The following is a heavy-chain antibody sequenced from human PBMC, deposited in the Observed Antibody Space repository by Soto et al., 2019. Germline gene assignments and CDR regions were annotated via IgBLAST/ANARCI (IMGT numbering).Heavy chain of an antibody. CDR2: IIPIFGTA. CDR3: AXRSRDGVVRGGYNWFDP. Sequence: SVKVSCKASGYTFTSYYMHWVRQAPGQGLEWMGGIIPIFGTANYAQKFQGRVTITADESTSTAYMELSSLRSEDTAVYYCAXRSRDGVVRGGYNWFDPWGQGTLVTVSS. J-gene: IGHJ5*02. D-gene: IGHD3-10*01. CDR1: GYTFTSYY. V-gene: IGHV1-69*13.